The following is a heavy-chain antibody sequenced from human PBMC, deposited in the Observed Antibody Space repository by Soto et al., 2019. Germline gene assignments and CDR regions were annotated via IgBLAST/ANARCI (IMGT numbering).Heavy chain of an antibody. D-gene: IGHD6-19*01. CDR2: IIPIFGTA. CDR3: ARDVTVDGTNWFDP. Sequence: GASVKVSCKASGGTFSSYAISWVRQAPGQGLEWMGGIIPIFGTANYAQKFQGRVTITADESTSTAYMELSSLRSEDTAVYYCARDVTVDGTNWFDPWGRGTLVTVSS. V-gene: IGHV1-69*13. CDR1: GGTFSSYA. J-gene: IGHJ5*02.